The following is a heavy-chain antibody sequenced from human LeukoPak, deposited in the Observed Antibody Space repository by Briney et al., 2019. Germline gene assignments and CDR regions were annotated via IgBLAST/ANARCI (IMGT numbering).Heavy chain of an antibody. V-gene: IGHV3-30*02. CDR3: ARRGHGYGSPFDY. CDR2: IRYDGSNK. J-gene: IGHJ4*02. Sequence: GGSLRLSCAASGFTFSSYGMHWVRQAPGKALEWVAFIRYDGSNKYYADSVKGRLTISRDNSKNTLYLQMNSLRAEDTAVYYCARRGHGYGSPFDYWGQGTLVTVSS. D-gene: IGHD5-18*01. CDR1: GFTFSSYG.